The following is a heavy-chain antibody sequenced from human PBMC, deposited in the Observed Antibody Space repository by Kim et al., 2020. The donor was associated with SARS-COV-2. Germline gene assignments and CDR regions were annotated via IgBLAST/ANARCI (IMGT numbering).Heavy chain of an antibody. V-gene: IGHV3-7*01. CDR1: GFTFSSYW. D-gene: IGHD5-12*01. CDR2: ITRDGSER. CDR3: ARDRGTSGYDIFDY. J-gene: IGHJ4*02. Sequence: GGSLRLSCAASGFTFSSYWMTWVRQAPGKGLEGVGNITRDGSERNYEDSVKGRFTIFRDNAKNSLYLQMNSLRAEDTAVYFCARDRGTSGYDIFDYWGQG.